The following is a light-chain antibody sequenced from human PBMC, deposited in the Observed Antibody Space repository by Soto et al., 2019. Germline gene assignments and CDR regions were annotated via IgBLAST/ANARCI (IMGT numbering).Light chain of an antibody. CDR3: QQRSIWPPA. Sequence: EIVVTQSPATLSLSPGERATLSCRASQSVGTYLAWYQQKPVQAPRLLIYDASKRATDIPVRFSGSGSGTDFTLTISSLEPEDFAVYYCQQRSIWPPAFGGGTKVEIK. CDR2: DAS. CDR1: QSVGTY. V-gene: IGKV3-11*01. J-gene: IGKJ4*01.